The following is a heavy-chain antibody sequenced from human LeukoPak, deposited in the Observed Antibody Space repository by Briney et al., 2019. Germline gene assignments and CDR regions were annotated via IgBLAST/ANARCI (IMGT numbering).Heavy chain of an antibody. J-gene: IGHJ4*02. V-gene: IGHV3-53*01. CDR2: IYSGGST. CDR3: ARGSYGDVFDY. Sequence: GGSLRLSCAASGFIVSSNYMSWVRQAPGKGLEWVSVIYSGGSTYYADSVKGRFTISRDNPKNTLYLQMNSLRAEDTAVYYCARGSYGDVFDYWGQGTLVTVSS. CDR1: GFIVSSNY. D-gene: IGHD4-17*01.